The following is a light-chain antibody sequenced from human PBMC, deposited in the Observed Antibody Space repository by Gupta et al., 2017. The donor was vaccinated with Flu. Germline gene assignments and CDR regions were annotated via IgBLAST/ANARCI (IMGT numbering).Light chain of an antibody. CDR3: QQYNDFPVT. CDR1: QYIKNS. V-gene: IGKV1-33*01. J-gene: IGKJ4*01. Sequence: DIQMTQSPSSLYASVGDRVTITCQASQYIKNSVNWYQQKPGEAPKVLIYGASSLQPGAPRRFSGSGSGTDFKITISSLQPEDFATYYCQQYNDFPVTFGGGTRIETK. CDR2: GAS.